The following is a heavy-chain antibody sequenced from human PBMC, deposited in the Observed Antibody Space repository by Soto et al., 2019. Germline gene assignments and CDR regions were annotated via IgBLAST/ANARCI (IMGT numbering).Heavy chain of an antibody. Sequence: TSETLSLTCTVSGGSISSGGYYWSWIRQHPGKGLEWIGYIYYSGSTYYNPSLKSRVTISVDTSKNQFSLKLSSVTAADTAVYYCARAYYYDSSGHDYWGQGTLVTVSS. CDR2: IYYSGST. CDR3: ARAYYYDSSGHDY. CDR1: GGSISSGGYY. D-gene: IGHD3-22*01. J-gene: IGHJ4*02. V-gene: IGHV4-31*03.